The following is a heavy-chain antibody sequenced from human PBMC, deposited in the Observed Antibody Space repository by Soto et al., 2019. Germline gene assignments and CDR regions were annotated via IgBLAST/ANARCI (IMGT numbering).Heavy chain of an antibody. Sequence: SETLSLTCTVSGGSISSYYWSWIRQPPGKGLEWIGYIYYSGSTNYNPSLKSRVTISVDASKNQFSLKLSSVTAADTAVYYCASLTYYGDYQYFDYWGQGTLVTGSS. D-gene: IGHD4-17*01. V-gene: IGHV4-59*01. CDR3: ASLTYYGDYQYFDY. CDR2: IYYSGST. J-gene: IGHJ4*02. CDR1: GGSISSYY.